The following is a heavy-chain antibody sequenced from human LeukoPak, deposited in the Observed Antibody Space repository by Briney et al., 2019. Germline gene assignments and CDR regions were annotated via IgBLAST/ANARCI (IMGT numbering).Heavy chain of an antibody. CDR2: VYYTGSTT. J-gene: IGHJ4*02. Sequence: SETXSLTCTVSGGSISSSSNYWGWVRQPPGKGLEWIGTVYYTGSTTYSNPSLKSRVTISVDTSKNQFSLKLSSVTAADTAVYYCARHEEEDGYNAKTIDYWGQGTLVTVSS. CDR1: GGSISSSSNY. V-gene: IGHV4-39*01. D-gene: IGHD5-24*01. CDR3: ARHEEEDGYNAKTIDY.